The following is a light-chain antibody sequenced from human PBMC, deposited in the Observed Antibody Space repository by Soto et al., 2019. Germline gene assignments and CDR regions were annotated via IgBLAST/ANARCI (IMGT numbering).Light chain of an antibody. J-gene: IGKJ1*01. V-gene: IGKV3-15*01. Sequence: EIVLTQSPGTLSFSPGERATLSCRASHRISSNLAWYQQKPGQAPRLLIYGASTRATGIPARFSGSGSGTEFTLTISSLQSADFAVYYCQQYNNWPPWTFGQGTKVDIK. CDR3: QQYNNWPPWT. CDR1: HRISSN. CDR2: GAS.